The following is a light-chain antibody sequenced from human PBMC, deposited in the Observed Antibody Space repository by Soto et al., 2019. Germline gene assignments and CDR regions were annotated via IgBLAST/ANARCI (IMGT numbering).Light chain of an antibody. V-gene: IGLV2-14*01. J-gene: IGLJ1*01. CDR3: RSFTSSRTYV. CDR1: SSDVGGYNY. Sequence: QSVLTQPASVSGSPGQSITISCTGTSSDVGGYNYVSWYQQHPGKAPKLIICEVSNRPSGVSNRFSGSKSGNTASLAISGLXTEDEADYYCRSFTSSRTYVFGTGTKVTVL. CDR2: EVS.